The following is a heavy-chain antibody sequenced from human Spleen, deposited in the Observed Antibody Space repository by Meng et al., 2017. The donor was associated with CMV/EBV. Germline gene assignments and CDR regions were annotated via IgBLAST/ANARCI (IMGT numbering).Heavy chain of an antibody. J-gene: IGHJ6*02. CDR1: GFTFSSYS. Sequence: GESLKISCAASGFTFSSYSMNWVRQAPGKGLEWVSSISSSSSYIYYADSVKGRFTISRDNAKNSLYLQMNSLRAEDTAVYYCAREPDTNWNEGMDVWAQGTTVTVSS. CDR3: AREPDTNWNEGMDV. V-gene: IGHV3-21*01. D-gene: IGHD1-1*01. CDR2: ISSSSSYI.